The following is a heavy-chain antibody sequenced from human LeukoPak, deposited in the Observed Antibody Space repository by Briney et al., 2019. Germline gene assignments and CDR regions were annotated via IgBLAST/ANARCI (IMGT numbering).Heavy chain of an antibody. D-gene: IGHD3-22*01. Sequence: GGSLRLSCAASGFTVSSDYMSWVRQAPGKGLEWVSVIYSGGSTYYADSVKGRFTISRDNSKNTLYLQMNSLRAEDTAVYYCASDGIDYYDSSGYHDAFDIWGQGTMVTVSS. V-gene: IGHV3-66*01. J-gene: IGHJ3*02. CDR2: IYSGGST. CDR3: ASDGIDYYDSSGYHDAFDI. CDR1: GFTVSSDY.